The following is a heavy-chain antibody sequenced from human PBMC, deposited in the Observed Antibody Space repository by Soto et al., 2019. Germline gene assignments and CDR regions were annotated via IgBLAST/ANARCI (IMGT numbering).Heavy chain of an antibody. CDR3: ARGYSSGWYSWFDP. D-gene: IGHD6-19*01. V-gene: IGHV3-48*01. CDR2: ISSSSSTI. CDR1: GFTLNNFG. Sequence: EVQLVESGGGLVQPGGSLRLSCAASGFTLNNFGMNWVRQAPGKGLEWVSYISSSSSTIYSADSVKGRFTISRDNAKNSLYLQMSSLRAEDTAVYYCARGYSSGWYSWFDPWGQGTLVTVSS. J-gene: IGHJ5*02.